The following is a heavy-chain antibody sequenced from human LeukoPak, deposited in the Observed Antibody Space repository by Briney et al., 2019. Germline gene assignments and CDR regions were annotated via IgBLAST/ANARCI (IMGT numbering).Heavy chain of an antibody. CDR3: AKSRGRQISSANCYWCSLDY. Sequence: PGGSLRLSYSASGFTFRDYSMTWLHQAPRKGLAVVSIMSGRGSNPDYADSPKGWFTISRDHSKSTVNLDLDSLRGEDTARYYCAKSRGRQISSANCYWCSLDYWGQGALVAVSS. D-gene: IGHD6-19*01. CDR1: GFTFRDYS. CDR2: MSGRGSNP. J-gene: IGHJ4*02. V-gene: IGHV3-23*01.